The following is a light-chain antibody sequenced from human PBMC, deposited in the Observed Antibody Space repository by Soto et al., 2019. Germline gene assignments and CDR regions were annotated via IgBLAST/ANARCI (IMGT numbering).Light chain of an antibody. CDR1: SSDVGDYNY. CDR2: GVS. CDR3: SSYTSTNTLV. J-gene: IGLJ2*01. Sequence: QSVLTQPASVSGSPGQSITISCTGTSSDVGDYNYVSWYQQHPGKAPKLIIYGVSNRPSAISNRFSGSKSGNTASLTISGLQAEAEADYYCSSYTSTNTLVFGGGTKLTVL. V-gene: IGLV2-14*01.